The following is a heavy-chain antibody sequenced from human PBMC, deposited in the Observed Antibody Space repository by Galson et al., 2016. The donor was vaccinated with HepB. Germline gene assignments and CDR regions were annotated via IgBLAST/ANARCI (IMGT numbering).Heavy chain of an antibody. D-gene: IGHD4-17*01. Sequence: KSRVTISVDTSKKQFSLKLSSVTAADTAVYYCARDGTVTTHHYYYGMDVWGHGTTVTVS. J-gene: IGHJ6*02. V-gene: IGHV4-39*07. CDR3: ARDGTVTTHHYYYGMDV.